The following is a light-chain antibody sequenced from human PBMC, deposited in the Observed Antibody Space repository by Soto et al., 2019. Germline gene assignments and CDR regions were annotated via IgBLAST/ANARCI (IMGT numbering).Light chain of an antibody. Sequence: EIVLTQSPATLSFAPGDIANLSCRASQSVSTKNLAWYQQKPGQAPRLLIFGASSKSTGISDRFSGRGSGTDVSVTISRLEPEDVAVYYCQQFGSSPPYTFGQGNKVESK. J-gene: IGKJ2*01. CDR3: QQFGSSPPYT. V-gene: IGKV3-20*01. CDR1: QSVSTKN. CDR2: GAS.